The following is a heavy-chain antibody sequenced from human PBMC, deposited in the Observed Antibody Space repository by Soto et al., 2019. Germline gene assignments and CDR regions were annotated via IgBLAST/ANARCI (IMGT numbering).Heavy chain of an antibody. J-gene: IGHJ4*02. CDR3: ASAGYSGYSGGYYSRARFVY. CDR1: GGSFSGYY. CDR2: INHGGST. D-gene: IGHD5-12*01. Sequence: SETLSLTCAVYGGSFSGYYWSWIRQPPGKGLEWIGEINHGGSTNYNPSLKSRVTISVDTSKNQFSLKLSSVTAADTAVYYCASAGYSGYSGGYYSRARFVYWGQGTLVTVSS. V-gene: IGHV4-34*01.